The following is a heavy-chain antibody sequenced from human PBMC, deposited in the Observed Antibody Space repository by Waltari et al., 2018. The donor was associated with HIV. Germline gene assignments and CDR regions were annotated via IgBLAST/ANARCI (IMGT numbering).Heavy chain of an antibody. Sequence: QITLKESGPTLVKPTQTLTLTCSFSGFSLTSYGMGVDWIRQSPGKAPEWLALVYWDDDKRYTPSLKNRLTITKDTSKNQVVLSMTNMDPVDTGTYYCALNGGIGTKYFDSWGQGTLVTVSS. D-gene: IGHD2-21*01. CDR1: GFSLTSYGMG. V-gene: IGHV2-5*02. CDR2: VYWDDDK. CDR3: ALNGGIGTKYFDS. J-gene: IGHJ4*02.